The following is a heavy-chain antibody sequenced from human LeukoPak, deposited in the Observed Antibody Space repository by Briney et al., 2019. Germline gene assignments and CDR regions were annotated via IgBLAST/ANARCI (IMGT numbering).Heavy chain of an antibody. D-gene: IGHD3-22*01. CDR2: ITSDGYNT. CDR3: ANDVRDRGYADC. CDR1: GFTFDDFA. V-gene: IGHV3-43*02. J-gene: IGHJ4*02. Sequence: GGSLRLSCAASGFTFDDFAMHWVRQAPGKGLEWVSLITSDGYNTYYADSVRGRFTISRDNSKDSLFLQINSLRTDDTALYYCANDVRDRGYADCWGQGTLVTVSS.